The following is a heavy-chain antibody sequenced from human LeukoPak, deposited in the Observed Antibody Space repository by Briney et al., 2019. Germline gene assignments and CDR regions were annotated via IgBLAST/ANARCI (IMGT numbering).Heavy chain of an antibody. CDR2: IPGTGGNR. CDR1: LFTFNSYV. J-gene: IGHJ4*02. V-gene: IGHV3-23*01. CDR3: AKGGRFTSGWRGAFDY. Sequence: PGGALRPSPAASLFTFNSYVMSGVRQAPGKGLDCVSAIPGTGGNRCYADSAKGRFNISRDNYKSTLYLEKTSLNAGDTAVDYCAKGGRFTSGWRGAFDYWGQGTLVTVSS. D-gene: IGHD6-19*01.